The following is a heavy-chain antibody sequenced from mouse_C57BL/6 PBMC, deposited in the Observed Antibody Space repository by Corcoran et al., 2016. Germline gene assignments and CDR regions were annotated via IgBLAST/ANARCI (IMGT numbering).Heavy chain of an antibody. V-gene: IGHV1-26*01. Sequence: EVQLQQSGPELVKPGASVKISCKASGYTFTDYYMNWVKQSHGKSLEWIGDINPNNGGTSYNQKFKGKATLTVDKSSSTAYMELRSLTSEDSAVYYCASTTVVARDYFDYWGQGTTLTVSS. J-gene: IGHJ2*01. D-gene: IGHD1-1*01. CDR2: INPNNGGT. CDR3: ASTTVVARDYFDY. CDR1: GYTFTDYY.